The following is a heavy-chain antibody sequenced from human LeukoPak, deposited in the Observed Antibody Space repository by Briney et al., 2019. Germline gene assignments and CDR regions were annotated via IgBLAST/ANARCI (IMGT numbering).Heavy chain of an antibody. CDR2: INPSGGST. J-gene: IGHJ4*02. Sequence: GASVKVSCKASGYXXTSYYMHWVRQAPGQXLXXXGIINPSGGSTSYAQKFQGRVTMTRDTSTSTVYMELSSLRSEDTAVYYCARDPRAVADTFDYWGQGTLVTVSS. D-gene: IGHD6-19*01. CDR1: GYXXTSYY. V-gene: IGHV1-46*01. CDR3: ARDPRAVADTFDY.